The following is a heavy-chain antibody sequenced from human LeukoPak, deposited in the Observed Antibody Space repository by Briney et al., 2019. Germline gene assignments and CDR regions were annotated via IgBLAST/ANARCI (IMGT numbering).Heavy chain of an antibody. D-gene: IGHD2-15*01. V-gene: IGHV3-30*04. CDR2: ISYDGSNK. J-gene: IGHJ3*02. CDR3: ARSCSGGSCYPYDAFDI. Sequence: GGSLRLSCAASGFTFSSYAMHWVRQAPGKGLEWVAVISYDGSNKYYADSVKGRFTISRDNSKNTLYLQMNSLRAEDTAVYYCARSCSGGSCYPYDAFDIWGQGTMVTVSS. CDR1: GFTFSSYA.